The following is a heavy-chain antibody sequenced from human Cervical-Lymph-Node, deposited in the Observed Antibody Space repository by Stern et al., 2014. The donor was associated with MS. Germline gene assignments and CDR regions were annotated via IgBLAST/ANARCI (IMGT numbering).Heavy chain of an antibody. CDR1: GFTFNSYW. Sequence: VQLVESGGGLVQAGGSLRLSCAASGFTFNSYWMHWVRQVPGKGLVWVARVNNDGTDPVYADSVKGRFTISRDNAKNALYLQMNSLTADDAAVYYCARGSGGPDYWGQGTLVTVSS. V-gene: IGHV3-74*02. CDR2: VNNDGTDP. CDR3: ARGSGGPDY. J-gene: IGHJ4*02.